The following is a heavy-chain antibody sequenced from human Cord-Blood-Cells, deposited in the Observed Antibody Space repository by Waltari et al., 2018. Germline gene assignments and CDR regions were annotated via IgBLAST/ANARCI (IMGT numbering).Heavy chain of an antibody. D-gene: IGHD2-8*01. CDR1: GYTLTSYG. J-gene: IGHJ3*02. CDR3: ARAPPYCTNGVCYDAFDI. V-gene: IGHV1-18*01. CDR2: ISAYNGNT. Sequence: QVQLVQSGAEVKKHGASVKVSCKASGYTLTSYGINWVRQAPGQGLEWMGWISAYNGNTNYAQKLQGRVTMTTDTSTSTAYMELRSLRSDDTAVYYCARAPPYCTNGVCYDAFDIWGQGTMVTVSS.